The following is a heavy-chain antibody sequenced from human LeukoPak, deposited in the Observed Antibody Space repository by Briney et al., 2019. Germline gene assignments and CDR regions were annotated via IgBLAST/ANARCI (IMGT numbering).Heavy chain of an antibody. Sequence: SETLSLTCAVYGGSFSGYYWSWIRQPPGKGLEWIGEINHSGSTNYNPSLKSRVTISVDTSKNQFSLKLRSVTAADAAVYYCARGGDYDFWSGYPPFDYWGQGTLVTVSS. D-gene: IGHD3-3*01. V-gene: IGHV4-34*01. CDR1: GGSFSGYY. J-gene: IGHJ4*02. CDR2: INHSGST. CDR3: ARGGDYDFWSGYPPFDY.